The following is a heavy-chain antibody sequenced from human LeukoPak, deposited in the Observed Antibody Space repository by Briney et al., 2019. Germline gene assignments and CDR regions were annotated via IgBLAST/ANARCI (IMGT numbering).Heavy chain of an antibody. CDR1: GGSISSFY. CDR3: ARHGTLGSTTYPLDY. D-gene: IGHD1-26*01. CDR2: SHDSGDT. Sequence: SETLPLTCTVSGGSISSFYWSWIRQPPGKGLEWIGYSHDSGDTNYNPSLKSRVTISVDTSKNQFSLKLSSVTAADTAVYYCARHGTLGSTTYPLDYWGQGTLVTVSS. V-gene: IGHV4-59*08. J-gene: IGHJ4*02.